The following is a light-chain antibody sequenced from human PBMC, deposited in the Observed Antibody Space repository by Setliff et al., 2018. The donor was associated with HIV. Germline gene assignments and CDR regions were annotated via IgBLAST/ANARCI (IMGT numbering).Light chain of an antibody. V-gene: IGLV8-61*01. J-gene: IGLJ3*02. Sequence: QTVVTQEPSFSGSPGRTVTITCGWSSGSVCTGHFPSWYQHTPGQTPRMLIYGTNTRPSGVPDRFPGSILGNRAALTITGAQADDECDYYCVLYMGNGVSVFGGGTKVTVL. CDR1: SGSVCTGHF. CDR3: VLYMGNGVSV. CDR2: GTN.